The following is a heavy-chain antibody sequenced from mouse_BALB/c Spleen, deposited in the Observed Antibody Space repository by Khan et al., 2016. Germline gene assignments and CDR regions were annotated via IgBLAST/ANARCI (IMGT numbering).Heavy chain of an antibody. Sequence: EVQLQESGPSIVKPSQTLSLTCSVTGDSSTSGYWNWIRKFPGNKLDYMGYISYSGGAYYNPSLKSRISITRDKSKNQYYLQFNSVTTEDTATYYCARYRVDWYFDVWGAGTTVTVSS. D-gene: IGHD1-3*01. V-gene: IGHV3-8*02. J-gene: IGHJ1*01. CDR3: ARYRVDWYFDV. CDR2: ISYSGGA. CDR1: GDSSTSGY.